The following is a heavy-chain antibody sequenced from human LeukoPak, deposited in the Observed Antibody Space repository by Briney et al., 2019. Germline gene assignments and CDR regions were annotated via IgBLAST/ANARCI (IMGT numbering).Heavy chain of an antibody. Sequence: GGSLRLSCAASGFTFDDYGMSWIRQAPGKGLEWVSYISSSGSTIYYADSVKGRFTISRDNAKNSLYLQMNSLRAEDTAVYYCARDIRYSGTIYDYWGQGTLVTVSS. D-gene: IGHD1-26*01. CDR1: GFTFDDYG. V-gene: IGHV3-11*04. CDR2: ISSSGSTI. CDR3: ARDIRYSGTIYDY. J-gene: IGHJ4*02.